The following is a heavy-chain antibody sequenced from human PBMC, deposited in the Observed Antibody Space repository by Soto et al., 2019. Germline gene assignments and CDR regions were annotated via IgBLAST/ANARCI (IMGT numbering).Heavy chain of an antibody. V-gene: IGHV1-46*01. CDR3: ARSGAVEYAYDNWFDP. CDR1: GYTFTSYY. D-gene: IGHD1-26*01. Sequence: ASVKVSCKASGYTFTSYYMNWVRQAPGQGLEWLGIINPSGGYTTYAQRFLGRVTMTSDTSTSTVHMELGSLTSEDTAVYYCARSGAVEYAYDNWFDPWGQGTLVTVSS. J-gene: IGHJ5*02. CDR2: INPSGGYT.